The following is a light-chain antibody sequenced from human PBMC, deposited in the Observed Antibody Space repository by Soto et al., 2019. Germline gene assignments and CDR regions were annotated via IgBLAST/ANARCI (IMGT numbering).Light chain of an antibody. V-gene: IGKV3D-15*01. CDR2: GAS. CDR1: QSVSSK. CDR3: QQYNNWPPIT. J-gene: IGKJ5*01. Sequence: ETVMTQSPATLSVCPGERATLSCRASQSVSSKLAWYQQKPGQAPRLLIYGASTRATGIPARFSGSGSGTEFTLSISSLQSEDSAVYYCQQYNNWPPITFGQGTRLEI.